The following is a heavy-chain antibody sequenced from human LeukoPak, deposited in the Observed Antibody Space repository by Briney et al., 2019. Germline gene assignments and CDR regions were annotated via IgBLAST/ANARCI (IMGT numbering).Heavy chain of an antibody. J-gene: IGHJ4*02. V-gene: IGHV3-72*01. CDR2: TRNKANSYTT. CDR3: AREDLGYDSSGYYYIGYYFDY. CDR1: GFTFSVHY. D-gene: IGHD3-22*01. Sequence: GGSLRLSCAASGFTFSVHYMDWVRQAPGKGLEWVGRTRNKANSYTTEYAATVKGRFTISRDDSKNSLYLQMNSLKTEDTAVYYCAREDLGYDSSGYYYIGYYFDYWGQGTLVTVSS.